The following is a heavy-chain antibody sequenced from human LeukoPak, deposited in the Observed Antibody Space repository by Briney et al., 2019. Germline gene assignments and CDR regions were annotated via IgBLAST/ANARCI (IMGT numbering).Heavy chain of an antibody. CDR2: INHSGST. V-gene: IGHV4-34*01. Sequence: SETLSLTCAVYGGSFSGCYWSWIRQPPGKGLEWIGEINHSGSTNYNPSLKSRVTISVDTSKNQFSLKLSSVTAADTAVYYCASSGRPAAAGYWGQGTLVTVSS. D-gene: IGHD2-2*01. J-gene: IGHJ4*02. CDR3: ASSGRPAAAGY. CDR1: GGSFSGCY.